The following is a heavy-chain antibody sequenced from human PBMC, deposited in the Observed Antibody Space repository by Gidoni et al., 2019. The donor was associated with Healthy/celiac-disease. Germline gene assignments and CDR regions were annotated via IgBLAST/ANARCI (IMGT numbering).Heavy chain of an antibody. CDR2: IWYDGSNK. V-gene: IGHV3-33*01. Sequence: QVQLVESGGVVVQPGRSLIPSCAASGFTFSSYGMHWVRQAPGKGLEWVAVIWYDGSNKYYADSVKGRFTISRDNSKNTLYLQMNSLRAEDTAVYYCARDRIKAVAGLINWFDPWGQGTLVTVSS. D-gene: IGHD6-19*01. J-gene: IGHJ5*02. CDR1: GFTFSSYG. CDR3: ARDRIKAVAGLINWFDP.